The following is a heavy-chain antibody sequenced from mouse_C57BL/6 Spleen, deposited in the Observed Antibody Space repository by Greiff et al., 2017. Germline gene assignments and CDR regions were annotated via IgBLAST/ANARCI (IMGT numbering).Heavy chain of an antibody. Sequence: EVQLQESGPELVKPGASVKISCKASGYSFTGYYMNWVKQSPEKSLEWIGEINPSTGGTTYNQKFKAKATLTVDKSSSTAYMQLKSLTSEDSAVYYCARKGVRGFYAMDYWGQGTSVTVSS. V-gene: IGHV1-42*01. CDR1: GYSFTGYY. J-gene: IGHJ4*01. CDR2: INPSTGGT. CDR3: ARKGVRGFYAMDY. D-gene: IGHD2-2*01.